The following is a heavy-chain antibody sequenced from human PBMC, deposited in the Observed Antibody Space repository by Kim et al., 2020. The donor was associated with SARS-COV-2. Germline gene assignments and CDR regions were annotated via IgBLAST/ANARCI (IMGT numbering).Heavy chain of an antibody. D-gene: IGHD3-22*01. V-gene: IGHV4-39*01. CDR3: ARHIPPSDRGAII. J-gene: IGHJ3*02. Sequence: YTPSLKSRVNISVDTSKNQFSLKLSSVTAADTAVYYCARHIPPSDRGAIIWGQGTMVTVSS.